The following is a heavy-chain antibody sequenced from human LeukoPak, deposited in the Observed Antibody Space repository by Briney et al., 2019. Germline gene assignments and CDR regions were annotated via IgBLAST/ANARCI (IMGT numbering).Heavy chain of an antibody. CDR2: IYTSGST. CDR3: ARDYGYPPSDAFDI. J-gene: IGHJ3*02. D-gene: IGHD5-18*01. Sequence: SETLSLTCTVSGGSISSYYWSWIRQPAGKGLEWIGRIYTSGSTNYSPSLKSRVTMSVDTSKNQFSLKLSSVTAADTAVYYCARDYGYPPSDAFDIWGQGTMVTVSS. V-gene: IGHV4-4*07. CDR1: GGSISSYY.